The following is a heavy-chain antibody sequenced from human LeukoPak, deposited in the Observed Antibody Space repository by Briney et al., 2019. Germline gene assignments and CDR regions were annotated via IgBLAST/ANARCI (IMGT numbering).Heavy chain of an antibody. CDR3: ARGDFDY. CDR1: GFTFSSYG. V-gene: IGHV3-53*01. J-gene: IGHJ4*02. Sequence: GGSLRLSCAASGFTFSSYGMHWVRQAPGKGLEWVSIAFSDGRTFYADSVKGRLTISRDSSKNTVFLQRNSLRAEDTAVYYCARGDFDYWGQGTQVTVSS. CDR2: AFSDGRT.